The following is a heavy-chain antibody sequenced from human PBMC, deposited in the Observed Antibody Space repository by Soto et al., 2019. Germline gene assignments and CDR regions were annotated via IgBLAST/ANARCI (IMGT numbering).Heavy chain of an antibody. CDR2: INHSGST. CDR3: ASRGSSWYFDY. D-gene: IGHD6-13*01. J-gene: IGHJ4*02. Sequence: SETLSLTCAVYGGSFSGYYWSWIRQPPGKGLEWIGEINHSGSTNYNPSLKSRVTISVDTSKNQFSLKLSSVTAADTAVYYCASRGSSWYFDYWGQGTLVTVSS. CDR1: GGSFSGYY. V-gene: IGHV4-34*01.